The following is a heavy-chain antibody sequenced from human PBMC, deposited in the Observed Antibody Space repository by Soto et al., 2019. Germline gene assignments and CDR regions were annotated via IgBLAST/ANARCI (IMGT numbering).Heavy chain of an antibody. CDR2: TRSKTYSYAT. D-gene: IGHD1-26*01. V-gene: IGHV3-73*01. CDR1: GFTFIGST. CDR3: ARDYTGSYF. J-gene: IGHJ4*02. Sequence: GGSLRLSCATSGFTFIGSTIHWGRQASGKGLEWVGRTRSKTYSYATAYAASVKGRFTISRDDSQSTAYLQMNSLKTEDTAVYYCARDYTGSYFWGQGTLVTVSS.